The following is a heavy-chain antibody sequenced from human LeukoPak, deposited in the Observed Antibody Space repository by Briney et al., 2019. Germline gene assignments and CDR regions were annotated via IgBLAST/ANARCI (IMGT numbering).Heavy chain of an antibody. D-gene: IGHD3-9*01. Sequence: SETLSLTCTVSGGSVSSSNFYWAWIRQPPGKGLEWVASIYYTGNTFYNPSLKSRGTLSLDTSKNQFSLKLTSVTAADTAVYYCARARGNDILTGYLYDAFDIWGQGTMVTVSS. CDR1: GGSVSSSNFY. J-gene: IGHJ3*02. CDR2: IYYTGNT. CDR3: ARARGNDILTGYLYDAFDI. V-gene: IGHV4-39*07.